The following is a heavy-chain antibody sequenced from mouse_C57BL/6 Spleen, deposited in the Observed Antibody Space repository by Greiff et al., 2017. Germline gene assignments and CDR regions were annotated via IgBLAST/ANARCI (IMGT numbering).Heavy chain of an antibody. J-gene: IGHJ2*01. CDR2: INPGSGGT. V-gene: IGHV1-54*01. CDR3: ARDGSSFDY. Sequence: VKLMESGAELVRPGTSVKVSCKASGYAFTHYLIEWVKQRPGQGLEWIGVINPGSGGTNYNEKFKGKATLTADKSSSTAYMQLSSLTSEDSAVYFCARDGSSFDYWGQGTTLTVSS. D-gene: IGHD1-1*01. CDR1: GYAFTHYL.